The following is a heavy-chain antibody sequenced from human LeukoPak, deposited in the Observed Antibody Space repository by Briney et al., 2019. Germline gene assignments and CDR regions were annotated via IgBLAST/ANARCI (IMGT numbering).Heavy chain of an antibody. CDR1: GGSMNNYY. Sequence: SETLSLTCTVSGGSMNNYYWTWIRQPPGKGLDWMGYIYYSGGTNYNPPLKSRVTISIDTSKNQFSLKLSSVTAADTGVYYCARPRAQWLGNDGFDMWGQGTLVTVSS. J-gene: IGHJ3*02. D-gene: IGHD6-19*01. V-gene: IGHV4-59*08. CDR2: IYYSGGT. CDR3: ARPRAQWLGNDGFDM.